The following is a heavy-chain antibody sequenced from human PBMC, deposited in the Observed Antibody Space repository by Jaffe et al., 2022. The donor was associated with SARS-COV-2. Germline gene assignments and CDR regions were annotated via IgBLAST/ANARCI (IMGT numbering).Heavy chain of an antibody. CDR3: ARDPLWCSSTSCYSLNYYGMDV. CDR1: GFTFSSYS. J-gene: IGHJ6*02. Sequence: EVQLVESGGGLVKPGGSLRLSCAASGFTFSSYSMNWVRQAPGKGLEWVSSISSSSSYIYYADSVKGRFTISRDNAKNSLYLQMNSLRAEDTAVYYCARDPLWCSSTSCYSLNYYGMDVWGQGTTVTVSS. V-gene: IGHV3-21*01. D-gene: IGHD2-2*02. CDR2: ISSSSSYI.